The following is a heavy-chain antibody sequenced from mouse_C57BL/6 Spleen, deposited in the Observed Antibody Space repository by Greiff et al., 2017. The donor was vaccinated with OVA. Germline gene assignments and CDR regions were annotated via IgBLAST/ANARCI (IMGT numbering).Heavy chain of an antibody. V-gene: IGHV1-61*01. CDR1: GYTFTSYW. J-gene: IGHJ4*01. CDR3: ARPPDYDYDAMDY. D-gene: IGHD1-1*02. Sequence: QVQLQQPGAELVRPGSSVKLSCKASGYTFTSYWMDWVKQRPGQGLEWIGNIYPSDSETHYNQKFKDKATLTVDKSSSTAYRQLSSLTSEDSAVYYWARPPDYDYDAMDYWGQGTSGTVSS. CDR2: IYPSDSET.